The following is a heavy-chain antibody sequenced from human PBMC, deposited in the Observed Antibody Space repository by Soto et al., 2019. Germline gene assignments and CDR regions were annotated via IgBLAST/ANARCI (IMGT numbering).Heavy chain of an antibody. D-gene: IGHD3-22*01. CDR1: GFTFSSYA. J-gene: IGHJ4*02. CDR3: ARGQDYYYDSSGYYYFDY. CDR2: ISYDGSNK. V-gene: IGHV3-30-3*01. Sequence: GGSLRLSCAASGFTFSSYAMHWVRQAPGKGLEWVAVISYDGSNKYYADSVKGRFTISRDNSKNTLYLQMNSLRAEDTAVYYCARGQDYYYDSSGYYYFDYWGQGTLVTVSS.